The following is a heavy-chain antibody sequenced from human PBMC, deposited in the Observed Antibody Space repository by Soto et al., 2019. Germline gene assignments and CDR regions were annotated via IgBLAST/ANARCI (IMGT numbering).Heavy chain of an antibody. CDR1: GFTFSSYW. D-gene: IGHD3-3*01. J-gene: IGHJ4*02. CDR3: ARAKPVGVSNYDFWSGPGYFDY. V-gene: IGHV3-7*01. Sequence: GGSLRLSCAASGFTFSSYWMSWVRQAPGKGLEWVANIKQDGSEKYYVDSVKGRFTISRDNAKNSLYLQMNSLRAEDTAVYYCARAKPVGVSNYDFWSGPGYFDYWGQGTLFTV. CDR2: IKQDGSEK.